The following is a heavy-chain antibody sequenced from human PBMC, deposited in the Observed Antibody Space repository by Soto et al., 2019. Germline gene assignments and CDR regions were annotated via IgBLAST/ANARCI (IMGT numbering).Heavy chain of an antibody. Sequence: QVQLVESGGGVVQPGRSLRLSCAASGFTFSSYGMHWVRQAPGKGLEWVAVISYDGSNKYYADSVKGRFTISRDNSKNTLYLQMVSMRAEDTAVYYCAKDLGQWELLGSMDVWGQGTTVTGSS. CDR1: GFTFSSYG. D-gene: IGHD1-26*01. CDR2: ISYDGSNK. CDR3: AKDLGQWELLGSMDV. V-gene: IGHV3-30*18. J-gene: IGHJ6*02.